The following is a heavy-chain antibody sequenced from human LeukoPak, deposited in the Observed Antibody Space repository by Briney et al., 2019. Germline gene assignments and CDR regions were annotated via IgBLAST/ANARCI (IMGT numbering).Heavy chain of an antibody. D-gene: IGHD3-3*01. CDR1: GGSFSGYY. Sequence: PSETLSLTCAVYGGSFSGYYWSWIRQPPGKGLEWIGEINHSGSTNYNPSLKSRVTISVDTSKNQFSLNLTSVTAADTAIYYCARGWKTYDLLSSSPRGYFDYWSQGTLVTVSS. J-gene: IGHJ4*02. V-gene: IGHV4-34*01. CDR3: ARGWKTYDLLSSSPRGYFDY. CDR2: INHSGST.